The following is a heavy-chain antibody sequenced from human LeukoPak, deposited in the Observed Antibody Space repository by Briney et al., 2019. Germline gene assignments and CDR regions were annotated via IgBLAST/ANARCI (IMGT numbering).Heavy chain of an antibody. V-gene: IGHV4-39*07. Sequence: SETLSLTCTVSGGSISSSSYYWGWIRQPPGKGLEWIGSIYYSGSTYYNPSLKSRVTISVDTSKNQFSLKLSSVTAADTAVYYCARDWGPNCGGDCLAFDIWGQGTMVTVSS. CDR1: GGSISSSSYY. CDR2: IYYSGST. CDR3: ARDWGPNCGGDCLAFDI. J-gene: IGHJ3*02. D-gene: IGHD2-21*02.